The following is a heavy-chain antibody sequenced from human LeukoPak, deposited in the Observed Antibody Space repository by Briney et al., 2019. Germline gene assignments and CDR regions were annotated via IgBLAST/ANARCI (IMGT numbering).Heavy chain of an antibody. CDR1: GGTFSSYG. CDR2: ISAYNGNT. D-gene: IGHD6-19*01. J-gene: IGHJ5*02. CDR3: ARDLIAVAGTGNWFDP. Sequence: VASVKVSCKASGGTFSSYGISWVRQAPGQGLEWMGWISAYNGNTNYAQKLQGRVTMTTDTSTSTAYMELRSLRSDDTAVYYCARDLIAVAGTGNWFDPWGQGTLVTVSS. V-gene: IGHV1-18*01.